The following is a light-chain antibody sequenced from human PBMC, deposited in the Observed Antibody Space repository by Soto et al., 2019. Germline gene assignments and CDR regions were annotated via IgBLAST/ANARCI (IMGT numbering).Light chain of an antibody. CDR2: GAS. V-gene: IGKV3-15*01. Sequence: EIEMTQSPATLSVSPGERATLSCRASQSVSSNLAWYQQKPGQAPRLLIYGASTRATGIPARFSGSGSGTEFTLTISSLQSEDFAVYYCQQYNNWQFGQGTKVDIK. CDR1: QSVSSN. J-gene: IGKJ1*01. CDR3: QQYNNWQ.